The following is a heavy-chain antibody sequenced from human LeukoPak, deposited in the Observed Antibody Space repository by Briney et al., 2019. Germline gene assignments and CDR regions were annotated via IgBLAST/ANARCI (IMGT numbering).Heavy chain of an antibody. J-gene: IGHJ4*02. D-gene: IGHD4-17*01. CDR3: ARGVKTTVTTWTY. Sequence: QAGGSLRLSCAASGFTVSSNYMSWVRQAPGKGLEWVSVIYSGGSTYYADSVKGRFTISRHNSKNTLYLQMNSLRAEDTAVYYCARGVKTTVTTWTYWGQGTLVTVSS. V-gene: IGHV3-53*04. CDR2: IYSGGST. CDR1: GFTVSSNY.